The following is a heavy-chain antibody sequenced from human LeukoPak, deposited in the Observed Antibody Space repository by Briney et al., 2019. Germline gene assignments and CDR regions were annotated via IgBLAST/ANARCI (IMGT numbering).Heavy chain of an antibody. J-gene: IGHJ5*02. Sequence: SVKVSCKASGGTFSSYAISWVRQAPGQGLEWMGGIISIFGTANYAQKFRGRVTITADESTSTAYMELSSLRSEDTAVYYCARDHYYDSSGYRQGNWFDPWGQGTLVTVSS. CDR3: ARDHYYDSSGYRQGNWFDP. CDR2: IISIFGTA. D-gene: IGHD3-22*01. V-gene: IGHV1-69*13. CDR1: GGTFSSYA.